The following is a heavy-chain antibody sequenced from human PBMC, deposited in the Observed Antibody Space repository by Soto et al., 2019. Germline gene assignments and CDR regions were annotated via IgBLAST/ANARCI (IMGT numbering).Heavy chain of an antibody. CDR2: IYHSGST. CDR1: GGSISSGGYS. J-gene: IGHJ4*02. Sequence: SETLSLTCAVSGGSISSGGYSWSWIRQPPGKGLEWIGYIYHSGSTYYNPSLKSRVTISVDKSKNKFSLNLSSVTAADTAVYYCARRTDYYASSGTFDYWGQGTLVTVSS. CDR3: ARRTDYYASSGTFDY. V-gene: IGHV4-30-2*01. D-gene: IGHD3-22*01.